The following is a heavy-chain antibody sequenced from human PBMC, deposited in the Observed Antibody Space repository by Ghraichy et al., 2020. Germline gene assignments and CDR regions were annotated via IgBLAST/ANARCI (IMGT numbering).Heavy chain of an antibody. CDR2: INHSGST. CDR1: GGSFSGYY. D-gene: IGHD2-21*02. CDR3: AREHIVVVTAQRAFDI. J-gene: IGHJ3*02. Sequence: SETLSLTCAVYGGSFSGYYWSWIRQPPGKGLEWIGEINHSGSTNYNPSLKSRVTISVDTSKNQFSLKLSSVTAADTAVYYCAREHIVVVTAQRAFDIWGQGTMVTVSS. V-gene: IGHV4-34*01.